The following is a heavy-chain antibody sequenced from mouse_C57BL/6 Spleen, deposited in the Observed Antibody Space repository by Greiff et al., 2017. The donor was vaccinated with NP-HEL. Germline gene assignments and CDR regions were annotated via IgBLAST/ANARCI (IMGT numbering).Heavy chain of an antibody. CDR2: INPSSGYT. CDR1: GYTFTSYT. Sequence: VMLVESGAELARPGASVKMSCKASGYTFTSYTMHWVKQRPGQGLEWIGYINPSSGYTKYNQKFKDKATLTADKSSSTAYMQLSSLTSEDSAVYYCARRDSSGYDAMDYWGQGTSVTVSS. V-gene: IGHV1-4*01. CDR3: ARRDSSGYDAMDY. D-gene: IGHD3-2*02. J-gene: IGHJ4*01.